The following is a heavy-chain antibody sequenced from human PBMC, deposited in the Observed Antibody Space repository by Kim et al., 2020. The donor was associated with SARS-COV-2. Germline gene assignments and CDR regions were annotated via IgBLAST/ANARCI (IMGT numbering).Heavy chain of an antibody. V-gene: IGHV3-33*01. J-gene: IGHJ6*02. CDR3: ARDRGGMDV. Sequence: WGSLRLSCAASGFTFSSYGMHWVRQAPGNGLEWVAVIWYDGSNKYYADSVKGRFTISRDNSKNTLYLQMNSLRAEDTAVYYCARDRGGMDVWGQGTTVTVSS. CDR1: GFTFSSYG. CDR2: IWYDGSNK.